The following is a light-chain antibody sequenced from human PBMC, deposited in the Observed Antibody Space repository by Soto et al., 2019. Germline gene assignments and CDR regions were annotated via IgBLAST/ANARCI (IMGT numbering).Light chain of an antibody. Sequence: NFMLTQTHSVSESPGKTVTISCTRSSGSIAANYVHWYQHRPGSAPTTVIYEDNQRPSGVPDLFSGSIDSSSNSASLTISGLKTEDEADYYCQSYDSSSLWVFGGGTKLTVL. CDR1: SGSIAANY. CDR2: EDN. V-gene: IGLV6-57*03. CDR3: QSYDSSSLWV. J-gene: IGLJ3*02.